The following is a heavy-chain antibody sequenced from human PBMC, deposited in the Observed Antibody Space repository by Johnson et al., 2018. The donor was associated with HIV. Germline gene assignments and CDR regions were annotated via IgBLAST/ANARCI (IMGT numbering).Heavy chain of an antibody. V-gene: IGHV3-7*02. J-gene: IGHJ3*02. Sequence: VQLVESGGGLVQPGGSLRLSCAASGFTFSTYWMNWVRQAPGKGLEWVANIKQDGSEKYYVDSVKGRFTISRDNAKNTLYLQMNSLRAEDTAVYYCATVHSSSDAFDIWGQGTMVTVSS. CDR1: GFTFSTYW. D-gene: IGHD6-6*01. CDR2: IKQDGSEK. CDR3: ATVHSSSDAFDI.